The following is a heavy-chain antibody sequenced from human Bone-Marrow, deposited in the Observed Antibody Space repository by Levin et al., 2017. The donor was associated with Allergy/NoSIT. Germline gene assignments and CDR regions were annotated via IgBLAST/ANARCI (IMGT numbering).Heavy chain of an antibody. CDR2: INHSGST. Sequence: SETLSLTCAVYGGSFSGYYWSWIRQPPGKGLEWIGEINHSGSTNYNPSLKSRVTISVDTSKNQFSLKLSSVTAADTAVYYCARGKRFLEWPRRKPPSAFDYWGQGTLVTVSS. V-gene: IGHV4-34*01. CDR1: GGSFSGYY. CDR3: ARGKRFLEWPRRKPPSAFDY. D-gene: IGHD3-3*01. J-gene: IGHJ4*02.